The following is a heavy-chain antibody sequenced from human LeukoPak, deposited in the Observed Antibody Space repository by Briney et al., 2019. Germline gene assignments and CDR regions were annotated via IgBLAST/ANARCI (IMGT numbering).Heavy chain of an antibody. V-gene: IGHV3-21*01. D-gene: IGHD1-26*01. CDR1: GFTFSSYS. J-gene: IGHJ4*02. CDR2: ISSSSSYI. CDR3: ARDLPTSGVGATGSFDY. Sequence: GGSLRLSCAASGFTFSSYSMNWVRQAPGKGLEWVSSISSSSSYIYYADSVKGRFTISRDNAKNSLYLQMNSLRAEDTAVYYCARDLPTSGVGATGSFDYWGQGTLVTVSS.